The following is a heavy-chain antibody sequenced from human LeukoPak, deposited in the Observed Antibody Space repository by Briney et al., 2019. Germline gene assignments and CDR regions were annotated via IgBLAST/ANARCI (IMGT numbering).Heavy chain of an antibody. CDR3: ARAAITMIVVAHIPIPGAFDI. CDR2: IIPIFGTA. Sequence: SVKVSCKASGGTFSSYAISWVRQAPGQGLEWMGGIIPIFGTANYAQKFQGRVTITTDDSTSTAYMELSSLRSEDTAVYYCARAAITMIVVAHIPIPGAFDIWGQGTMVTVSS. CDR1: GGTFSSYA. D-gene: IGHD3-22*01. J-gene: IGHJ3*02. V-gene: IGHV1-69*05.